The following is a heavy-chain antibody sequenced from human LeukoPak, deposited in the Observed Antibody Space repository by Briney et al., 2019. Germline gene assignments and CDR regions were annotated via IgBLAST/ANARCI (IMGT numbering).Heavy chain of an antibody. J-gene: IGHJ4*02. CDR1: GFTFSSYN. V-gene: IGHV3-21*01. CDR2: ISSRSGYT. D-gene: IGHD4-17*01. Sequence: PGGSLRLSCAASGFTFSSYNMNWVRQSPGKGLEWVSSISSRSGYTYYADSVKGRFTISRDNAKNSLYLRMNSLRAEDTALYYCAGDYGDYTSFWGQGTLVTVSS. CDR3: AGDYGDYTSF.